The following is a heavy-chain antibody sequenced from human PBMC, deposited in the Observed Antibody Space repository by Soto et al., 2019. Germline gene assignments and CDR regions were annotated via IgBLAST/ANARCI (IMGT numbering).Heavy chain of an antibody. D-gene: IGHD3-22*01. V-gene: IGHV4-59*08. J-gene: IGHJ4*02. CDR1: GGSISSYY. CDR2: IYYSGST. CDR3: ARRAYDSSGYSY. Sequence: SETLSLTCTVSGGSISSYYWSWIRQPPGKGLEWIGYIYYSGSTNYNPSLKSRVTISVDTSKNQFSLKLSSVTAADTAVYYCARRAYDSSGYSYWDKGTLVTVS.